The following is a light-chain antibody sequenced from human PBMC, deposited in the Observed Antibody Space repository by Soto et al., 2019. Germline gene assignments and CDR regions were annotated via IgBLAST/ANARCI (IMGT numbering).Light chain of an antibody. CDR1: QSLLHSNGYNY. CDR2: EVS. CDR3: MQGTHWPHK. J-gene: IGKJ1*01. V-gene: IGKV2-30*02. Sequence: DIVITQSPLSLRFSPVERASISCRSSQSLLHSNGYNYLDWYLQRPGQSPRRLIFEVSNRDSGVPDRFCGSASGTDFTLKISRVEAEDVGVYYCMQGTHWPHKFGQGTKVDIK.